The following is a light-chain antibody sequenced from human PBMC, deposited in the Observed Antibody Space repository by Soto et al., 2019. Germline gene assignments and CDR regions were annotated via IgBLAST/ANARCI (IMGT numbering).Light chain of an antibody. Sequence: EIVLTQSPATLSWSPGGTAILSCRASQNVSSHLAWYQQKPGQAPRLLSYDASNRATGIPARVSGSGSGTDFPLTISSLEPEDFAVYYCQQRRNWPTFGQGTRLEI. CDR3: QQRRNWPT. J-gene: IGKJ5*01. V-gene: IGKV3-11*01. CDR2: DAS. CDR1: QNVSSH.